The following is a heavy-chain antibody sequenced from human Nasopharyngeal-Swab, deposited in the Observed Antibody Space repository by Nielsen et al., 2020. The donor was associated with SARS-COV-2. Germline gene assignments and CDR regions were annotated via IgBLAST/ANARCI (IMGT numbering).Heavy chain of an antibody. V-gene: IGHV4-59*08. Sequence: SETLSLTCTVSGGSISNYYGSWIRQPPGKGLEWIGYISYTGSTNYNPSLKSRVTISLDTSKTQFSLKLRSVTAADTAVYYCARHYGHVVVTDNWFDPWGQGTLVTVSS. D-gene: IGHD2-21*02. CDR1: GGSISNYY. CDR3: ARHYGHVVVTDNWFDP. J-gene: IGHJ5*02. CDR2: ISYTGST.